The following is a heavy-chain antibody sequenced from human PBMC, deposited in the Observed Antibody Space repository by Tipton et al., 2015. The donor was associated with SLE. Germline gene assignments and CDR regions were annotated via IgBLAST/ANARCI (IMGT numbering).Heavy chain of an antibody. CDR3: AREAYSSPNNYFDY. CDR2: IYSGGST. Sequence: SLRLSCAASGFTVSSNYMSWVRQAPGKGLEWVSVIYSGGSTYYADSVKGRFTISRDNAKNSLYLQMNSLRAEDTAVYYCAREAYSSPNNYFDYWGQGTLVTVSS. J-gene: IGHJ4*02. V-gene: IGHV3-53*01. CDR1: GFTVSSNY. D-gene: IGHD6-13*01.